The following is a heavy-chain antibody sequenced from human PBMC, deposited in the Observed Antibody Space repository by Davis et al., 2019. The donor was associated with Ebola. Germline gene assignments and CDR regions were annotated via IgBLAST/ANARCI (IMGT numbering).Heavy chain of an antibody. D-gene: IGHD3-10*01. CDR1: GFTFSSSG. CDR3: ARDRMRGYGSGSYH. Sequence: SVKVSCKASGFTFSSSGMQWVRQARGQRLEWIGGIVVGSGNTNYAQKFRERLTLTRDMSTSTAYMELRSLRSDDTAVYYCARDRMRGYGSGSYHWGQGTLVTVSS. CDR2: IVVGSGNT. J-gene: IGHJ5*02. V-gene: IGHV1-58*02.